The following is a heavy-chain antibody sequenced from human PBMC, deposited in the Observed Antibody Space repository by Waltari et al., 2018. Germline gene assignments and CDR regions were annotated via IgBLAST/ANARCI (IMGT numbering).Heavy chain of an antibody. J-gene: IGHJ4*02. CDR3: ARDPTRRFDC. CDR2: INQDGTEK. V-gene: IGHV3-7*04. Sequence: EVQLVESGGGLVQPGGSLRLSCAASGFTFSNYWMTWVRQAPGKGLEWVASINQDGTEKYHLESVKGRFTISRDNAKNSLYLQMNSLRAEDTAVYYCARDPTRRFDCWGQGTLVTVSS. CDR1: GFTFSNYW.